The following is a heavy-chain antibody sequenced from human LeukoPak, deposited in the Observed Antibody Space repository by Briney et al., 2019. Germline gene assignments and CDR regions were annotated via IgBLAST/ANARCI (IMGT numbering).Heavy chain of an antibody. Sequence: ASVKVSCKASGYTFTSYAMNWVRQAPGQGLEWMGWINTNTGNPTYAQGFTGRFVFSLDTSVSTAYLQISSLKAEDTAVYYCAREDFYDSSGYSLTFDYRGQGTLVTVSS. V-gene: IGHV7-4-1*02. CDR1: GYTFTSYA. J-gene: IGHJ4*02. CDR3: AREDFYDSSGYSLTFDY. CDR2: INTNTGNP. D-gene: IGHD3-22*01.